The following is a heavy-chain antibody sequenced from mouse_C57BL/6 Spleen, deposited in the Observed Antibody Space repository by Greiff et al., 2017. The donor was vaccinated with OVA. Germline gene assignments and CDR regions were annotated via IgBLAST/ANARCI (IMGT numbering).Heavy chain of an antibody. V-gene: IGHV14-4*01. Sequence: EVQLQQSGAELVRPGASVKLSCTASGFNIKDDYMHWVKQRPEQGLEWIGWIDPENGDTEYASKFQGKATITADTSSNTAYLQLSSLTSEDTAVYYCTTGPYDGYSWFAYWGQGTLVTVSA. CDR3: TTGPYDGYSWFAY. J-gene: IGHJ3*01. D-gene: IGHD2-3*01. CDR1: GFNIKDDY. CDR2: IDPENGDT.